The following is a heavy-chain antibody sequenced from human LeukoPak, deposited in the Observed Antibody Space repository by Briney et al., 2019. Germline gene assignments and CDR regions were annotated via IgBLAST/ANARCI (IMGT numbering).Heavy chain of an antibody. V-gene: IGHV4-38-2*01. CDR3: ARLTRKIDY. J-gene: IGHJ4*02. CDR1: GKSISSGYY. Sequence: SETLSLTCAVPGKSISSGYYWGWIRQPPGKGLEWIGSIYHSGSTYYNPSLKSRVTISVDTSKNQFSLKLSSVTAADTAVYYCARLTRKIDYWGQGTLVTVSS. CDR2: IYHSGST. D-gene: IGHD3-16*01.